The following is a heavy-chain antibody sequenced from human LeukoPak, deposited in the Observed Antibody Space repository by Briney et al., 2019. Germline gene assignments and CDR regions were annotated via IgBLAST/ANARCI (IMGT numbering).Heavy chain of an antibody. CDR2: IYYSGST. D-gene: IGHD5-12*01. Sequence: SETLSLTCTVSGGSVSSGNYYWSWIRQPPGKGLEWIGYIYYSGSTNYNPSLKSRVTISVDTSKNQFSLKLSSVTAADTAVYYCARSVATVYFDYWGQGTLVTVSS. V-gene: IGHV4-61*01. CDR3: ARSVATVYFDY. CDR1: GGSVSSGNYY. J-gene: IGHJ4*02.